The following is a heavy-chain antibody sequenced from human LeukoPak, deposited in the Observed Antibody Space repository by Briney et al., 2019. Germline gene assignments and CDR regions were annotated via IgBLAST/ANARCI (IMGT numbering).Heavy chain of an antibody. Sequence: GGSLRLSCAASGFTFSDYYMSWIRQAPGKGPEWVSYISSSSSTIYYADSVKGRFTISRDNTKNSLYLQMNSLRAEDTAVYYCARVGGIAARPIDYWGQGTLVTVSS. V-gene: IGHV3-11*04. D-gene: IGHD6-6*01. J-gene: IGHJ4*02. CDR2: ISSSSSTI. CDR1: GFTFSDYY. CDR3: ARVGGIAARPIDY.